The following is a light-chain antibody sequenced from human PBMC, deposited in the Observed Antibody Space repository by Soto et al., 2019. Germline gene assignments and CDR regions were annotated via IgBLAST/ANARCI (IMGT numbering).Light chain of an antibody. CDR2: QVS. CDR1: QSLVYSDGNSY. CDR3: MQATQSRT. J-gene: IGKJ5*01. Sequence: DIVLPQTPLSSPVTLGQPASISCRSSQSLVYSDGNSYLSWLQQRPGQPLRLLIYQVSERFSGVPDRFSGSGAGTDFTLKISRVEPEDVGVYYCMQATQSRTFGQGTRLEIK. V-gene: IGKV2-24*01.